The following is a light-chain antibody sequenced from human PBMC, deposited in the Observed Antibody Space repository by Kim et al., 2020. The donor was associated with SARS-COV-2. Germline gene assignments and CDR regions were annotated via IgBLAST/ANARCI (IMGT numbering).Light chain of an antibody. CDR3: QQYYSAPPYS. Sequence: ATIHCKSSRSVLHSSNNKDYLAWYQQKPGQPPKLLIYWASTRESGVPDRFSGSGSGTDFTLTVSSLQAEDVAIYYCQQYYSAPPYSFGQGTKLEI. CDR2: WAS. V-gene: IGKV4-1*01. J-gene: IGKJ2*03. CDR1: RSVLHSSNNKDY.